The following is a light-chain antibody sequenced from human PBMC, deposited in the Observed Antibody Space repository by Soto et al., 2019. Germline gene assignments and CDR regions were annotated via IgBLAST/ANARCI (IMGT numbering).Light chain of an antibody. Sequence: EIVMTQSPATLSVSPGERATLSCRASQSVSSNLAWYQQKPGQAPRLLIYGASTRATGIPARFSGSGSGTEFTLNIISLQSEDFAVYYCQQYHKWPPYTFGQGTMLEIK. V-gene: IGKV3-15*01. J-gene: IGKJ2*01. CDR1: QSVSSN. CDR2: GAS. CDR3: QQYHKWPPYT.